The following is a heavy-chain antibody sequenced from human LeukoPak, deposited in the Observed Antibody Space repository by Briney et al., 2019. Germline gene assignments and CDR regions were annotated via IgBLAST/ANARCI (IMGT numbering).Heavy chain of an antibody. D-gene: IGHD3-22*01. V-gene: IGHV4-4*07. CDR3: ARGGLIGSAVSYYGLDV. Sequence: SETLSLTCTVSGASISGYFWTWLRRPAGKGLQWIGRIYSTGTTDFNPSLKSRVTMSIDTSENQFYLQLKSVSAADTAVYCCARGGLIGSAVSYYGLDVWGQGTTVTVSS. J-gene: IGHJ6*02. CDR1: GASISGYF. CDR2: IYSTGTT.